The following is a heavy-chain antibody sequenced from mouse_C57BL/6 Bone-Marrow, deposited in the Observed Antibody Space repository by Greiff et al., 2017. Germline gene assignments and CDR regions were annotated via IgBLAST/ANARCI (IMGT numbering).Heavy chain of an antibody. CDR3: ARQEGNLRFAY. CDR2: INSDGGST. CDR1: EYEFPSHD. V-gene: IGHV5-2*01. Sequence: EVKLMESGGGLVQPGESLKLSCESYEYEFPSHDMPWVRKTPEKRLELVAAINSDGGSTYYPDTMERRFIITRDNTKKTLYLQMSSLRSEDTALYYCARQEGNLRFAYWGQGTLVTVSA. J-gene: IGHJ3*01.